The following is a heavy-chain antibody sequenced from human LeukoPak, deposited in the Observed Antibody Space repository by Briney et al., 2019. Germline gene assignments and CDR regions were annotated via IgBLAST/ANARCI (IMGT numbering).Heavy chain of an antibody. V-gene: IGHV4-39*07. CDR2: IYYSGST. Sequence: SETLSLTCTVSGGSISSSSYYWGWIRQPPGKGLEWIGSIYYSGSTYYNPPFKSRVTISLDTSKNQFSLKLSSVTAADTAVYYCARSLYYGSGESNYWGQGTLVTVSS. J-gene: IGHJ4*02. D-gene: IGHD3-10*01. CDR3: ARSLYYGSGESNY. CDR1: GGSISSSSYY.